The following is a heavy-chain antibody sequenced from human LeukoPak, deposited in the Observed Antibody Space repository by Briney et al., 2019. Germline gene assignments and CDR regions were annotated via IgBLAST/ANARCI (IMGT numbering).Heavy chain of an antibody. V-gene: IGHV3-74*01. Sequence: GGSLRLSCAASGFTFSTYWMHWVRQAPGKGLVWVSGLNIGGSITGYADSVKGRFIISRDNSKNTLYLQMNSLRAADTAVYYCAKDTVKVTTIRRVPHYMDVWGKGTTVTISS. D-gene: IGHD5-12*01. J-gene: IGHJ6*03. CDR3: AKDTVKVTTIRRVPHYMDV. CDR1: GFTFSTYW. CDR2: LNIGGSIT.